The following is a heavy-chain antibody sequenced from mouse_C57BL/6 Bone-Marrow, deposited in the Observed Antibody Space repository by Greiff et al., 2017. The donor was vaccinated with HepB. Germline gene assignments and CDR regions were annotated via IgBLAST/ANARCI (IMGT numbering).Heavy chain of an antibody. V-gene: IGHV5-2*01. J-gene: IGHJ4*01. D-gene: IGHD1-1*01. CDR3: APPYYYGSSPYAMDY. CDR2: INSDGGST. CDR1: EYEFPSHD. Sequence: EVQLQESGGGLVQPGESLKLSCESNEYEFPSHDMSWVRKTPEKRLELVAAINSDGGSTYYPDTMERRFIISRDNTKKTLYLQMSSLRSEDTALYYCAPPYYYGSSPYAMDYWGQGTSVTVSS.